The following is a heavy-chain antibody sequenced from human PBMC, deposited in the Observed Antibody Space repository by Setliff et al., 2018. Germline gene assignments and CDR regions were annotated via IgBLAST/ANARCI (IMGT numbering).Heavy chain of an antibody. CDR3: ARHPSSGSYYGGSIFYFDD. CDR1: DVSISGYY. CDR2: IQTSGTT. D-gene: IGHD1-26*01. J-gene: IGHJ4*02. V-gene: IGHV4-59*08. Sequence: SETLSLTCTFSDVSISGYYWSWIRQPPGKGLEWVGHIQTSGTTNYNPSLKSRVTISVDTSKNQFSLKVNSVTAADTAVYYCARHPSSGSYYGGSIFYFDDWGPGILVTVSS.